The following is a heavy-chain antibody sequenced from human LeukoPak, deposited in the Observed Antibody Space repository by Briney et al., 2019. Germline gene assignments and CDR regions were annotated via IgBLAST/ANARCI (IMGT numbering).Heavy chain of an antibody. CDR3: ARVFGYYDSSGASDY. Sequence: GASVKVSRKASGYTFTSYGISWVRQAPGQGLEWMGWISAYNGNTNYAQKLQGRVTMTTDTSTSTAYMELRSLRSDDTAVYYCARVFGYYDSSGASDYWGQGTLVTVSS. D-gene: IGHD3-22*01. J-gene: IGHJ4*02. V-gene: IGHV1-18*01. CDR1: GYTFTSYG. CDR2: ISAYNGNT.